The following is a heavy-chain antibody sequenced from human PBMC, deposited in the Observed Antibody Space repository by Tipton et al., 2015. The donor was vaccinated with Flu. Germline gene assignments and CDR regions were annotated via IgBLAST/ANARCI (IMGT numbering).Heavy chain of an antibody. V-gene: IGHV4-4*07. CDR1: GGSISRYY. J-gene: IGHJ5*02. CDR2: IYTSGST. CDR3: ARDQDSSGWYNWFDP. Sequence: TLSLTCTVSGGSISRYYWSWIRQPAGKGLEWIGRIYTSGSTNYNPSLKSRVTMSVDTSTNQFSLKLSSVTAADTAVYYCARDQDSSGWYNWFDPWGQGTLVTVSS. D-gene: IGHD6-19*01.